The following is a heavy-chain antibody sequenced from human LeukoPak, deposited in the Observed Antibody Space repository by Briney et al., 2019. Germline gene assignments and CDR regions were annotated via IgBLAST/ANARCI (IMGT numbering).Heavy chain of an antibody. V-gene: IGHV3-23*01. Sequence: PGGSLGLSCVGSGFIFSTYAMNWVRQAPGKGLEWVSVITGSGESTYYADSVKGRFNIYRDNSKNTLYLQLNSLRAEDTAIYFCAKDTDTTTWHQGGGLILDYWGQGILVTVSS. J-gene: IGHJ4*02. CDR3: AKDTDTTTWHQGGGLILDY. D-gene: IGHD1-14*01. CDR2: ITGSGEST. CDR1: GFIFSTYA.